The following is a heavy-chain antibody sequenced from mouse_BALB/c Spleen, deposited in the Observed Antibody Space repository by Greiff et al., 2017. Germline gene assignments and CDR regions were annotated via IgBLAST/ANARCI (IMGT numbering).Heavy chain of an antibody. Sequence: EVKLVESGPGLVKPSQSLSLTCTVTGYSITSDYAWNWIRQFPGNKLEWMGYISYSGSTSYNPSLKSRISITRDTSKNQFFLQLNSVTTEDTATYDCARGDYGYGNAMDYWGQGTSVTVSS. V-gene: IGHV3-2*02. D-gene: IGHD1-2*01. CDR2: ISYSGST. CDR1: GYSITSDYA. CDR3: ARGDYGYGNAMDY. J-gene: IGHJ4*01.